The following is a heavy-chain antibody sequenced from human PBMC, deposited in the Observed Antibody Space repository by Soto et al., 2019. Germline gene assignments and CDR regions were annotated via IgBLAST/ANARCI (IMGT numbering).Heavy chain of an antibody. CDR1: GFTFSNAW. CDR2: IKSKTDGGTT. D-gene: IGHD2-2*01. Sequence: EVQLVESGGGLVKPGGSLRLSCAASGFTFSNAWMSWVRQAPGKGLEWVGRIKSKTDGGTTDYAAPVKGRFTISRDDAKHTLYLQMNSLKTDDTAVYYCTTDLGSIVVLPAAGWFDPWGQGTLVTVSS. V-gene: IGHV3-15*01. CDR3: TTDLGSIVVLPAAGWFDP. J-gene: IGHJ5*02.